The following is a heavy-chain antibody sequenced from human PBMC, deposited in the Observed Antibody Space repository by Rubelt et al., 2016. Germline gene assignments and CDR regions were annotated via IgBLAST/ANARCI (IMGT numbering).Heavy chain of an antibody. CDR1: IGSISSSSYY. Sequence: QLQLQESGPGLVKPSETLSLTCTVSIGSISSSSYYWGWIRQPPGKGLEWIGSVSYIGTTYYNPSLKSRVTISVDTSKKQFSLKLNSVPAADTAVYYCARTPSTWSRKIDYWGQGTLVTVSS. V-gene: IGHV4-39*07. CDR3: ARTPSTWSRKIDY. D-gene: IGHD6-13*01. CDR2: VSYIGTT. J-gene: IGHJ4*02.